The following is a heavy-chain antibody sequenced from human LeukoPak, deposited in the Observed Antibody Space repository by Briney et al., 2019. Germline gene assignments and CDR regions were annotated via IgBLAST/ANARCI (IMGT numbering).Heavy chain of an antibody. CDR3: ARDRSHDYYYYGMDV. V-gene: IGHV4-59*01. CDR1: GGSISSYY. Sequence: PSETLSLTCTVSGGSISSYYWSWIRQPPGKGLEWIGYIYYSGSTNYNPSLKSRVTISVDTSKNQFSLKLSSVNAADTAVYYCARDRSHDYYYYGMDVWGQGTTVSVSS. CDR2: IYYSGST. J-gene: IGHJ6*02.